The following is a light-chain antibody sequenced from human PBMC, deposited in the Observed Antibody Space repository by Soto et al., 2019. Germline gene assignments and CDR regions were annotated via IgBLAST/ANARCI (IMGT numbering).Light chain of an antibody. CDR2: GAS. J-gene: IGKJ1*01. CDR1: QSVGSIY. CDR3: QQYNNWPRT. Sequence: DIVLTQSPGTLSLSPGERATLSCRASQSVGSIYLAWYQQKHGQAPRLLIHGASNRASGIPARFSGSGSGTEFTLTISSLQSEDFAVYYCQQYNNWPRTSGQGTKVDIK. V-gene: IGKV3D-15*01.